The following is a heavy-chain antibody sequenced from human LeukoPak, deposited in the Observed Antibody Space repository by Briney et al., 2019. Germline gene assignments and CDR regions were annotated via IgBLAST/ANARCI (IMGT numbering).Heavy chain of an antibody. D-gene: IGHD3-10*01. V-gene: IGHV1-2*02. CDR2: INPNSGGT. Sequence: ASVKVSCKASGFTFTGYFIHWVRQAPGQGLEWMGWINPNSGGTNYAQKFQGRVTMTRDTSISTAYMELRSLRSDDTAVYYCARDRSASYYGSGSYYEVDPWGQGTLVTVSS. J-gene: IGHJ5*02. CDR3: ARDRSASYYGSGSYYEVDP. CDR1: GFTFTGYF.